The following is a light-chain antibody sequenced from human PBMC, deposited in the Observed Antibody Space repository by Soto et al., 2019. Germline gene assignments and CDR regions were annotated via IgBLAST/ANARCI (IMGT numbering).Light chain of an antibody. CDR3: QHYQNWPLT. CDR1: QSVNNN. J-gene: IGKJ4*01. CDR2: GAS. Sequence: IVMTQSPATLSVSPGEGATLSCRASQSVNNNLAWYQQKPGQAPRLLIYGASTRATGIPARFSGSGSGTEFPLTISSLQSEDFAVYFCQHYQNWPLTFGGGTKVEIK. V-gene: IGKV3-15*01.